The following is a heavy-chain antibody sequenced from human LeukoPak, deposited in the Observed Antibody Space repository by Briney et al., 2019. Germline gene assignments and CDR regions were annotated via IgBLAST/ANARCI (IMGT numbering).Heavy chain of an antibody. Sequence: GGSLRLSCAASGFTFSSYSMNWVRQAPGKGLEWVSSISSSSSYIYYADSVKGRFTMSRDNAKNSLYLQMNSLRAEDTAVYYCARWQAVVGFDYWGQGTLVTVSS. V-gene: IGHV3-21*01. CDR3: ARWQAVVGFDY. J-gene: IGHJ4*02. CDR1: GFTFSSYS. CDR2: ISSSSSYI. D-gene: IGHD6-19*01.